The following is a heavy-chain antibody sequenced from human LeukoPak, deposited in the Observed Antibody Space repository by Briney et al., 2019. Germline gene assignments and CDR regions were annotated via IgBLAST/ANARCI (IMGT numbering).Heavy chain of an antibody. J-gene: IGHJ4*02. CDR1: GYTFTSYD. CDR3: ARSAAGTNLFDY. D-gene: IGHD6-13*01. Sequence: ASVKVSCKASGYTFTSYDINWVRQATGQGLEWMGWMNPNSGNTGYAQRFQGRVSITRNTSISTAYMELSSLRSEDTAVYYCARSAAGTNLFDYWGQGTLVTVSS. CDR2: MNPNSGNT. V-gene: IGHV1-8*03.